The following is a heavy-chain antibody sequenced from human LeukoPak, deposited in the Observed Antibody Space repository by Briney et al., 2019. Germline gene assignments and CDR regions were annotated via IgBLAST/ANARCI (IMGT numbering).Heavy chain of an antibody. V-gene: IGHV4-30-4*08. Sequence: MASQTLSLTCTVSGGSISSGDYYWSWIRQPPGKGLEWIGYIYYSGSTYYNPSLKSRVTISVDTSKNQFSLKLSSVTAADTAVYYCAMTPTYSSVYYHSFDYWGQGTLVTVSS. CDR3: AMTPTYSSVYYHSFDY. CDR1: GGSISSGDYY. J-gene: IGHJ4*02. CDR2: IYYSGST. D-gene: IGHD3-22*01.